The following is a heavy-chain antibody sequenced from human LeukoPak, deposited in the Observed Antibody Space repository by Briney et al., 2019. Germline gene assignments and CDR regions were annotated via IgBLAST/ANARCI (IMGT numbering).Heavy chain of an antibody. CDR3: ARVSLYYYDSSGQTGAFDI. V-gene: IGHV1-46*01. D-gene: IGHD3-22*01. CDR1: GYSFTSHF. Sequence: GASVKVSCKASGYSFTSHFMHWVRQAPGQGLEWMGLINPSGGTTSYAQKFQGRVTMTRDTSTSTVYMELSRLRSEDTAVYYCARVSLYYYDSSGQTGAFDIWGQGTMVTVSS. CDR2: INPSGGTT. J-gene: IGHJ3*02.